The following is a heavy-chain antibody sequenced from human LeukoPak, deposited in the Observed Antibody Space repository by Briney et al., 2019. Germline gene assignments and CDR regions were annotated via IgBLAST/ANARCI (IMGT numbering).Heavy chain of an antibody. J-gene: IGHJ4*02. CDR2: IRSKANSYAT. CDR3: TRREYYYDSSYTEYYFDY. V-gene: IGHV3-73*01. Sequence: PGGSLRLSCAASGFTFSGSAMHWVRQASGKGLEWVGRIRSKANSYATAYAASVKGRFTISRDDSKNTAYLQMNSLKTEDTAVYYCTRREYYYDSSYTEYYFDYWGQGTLVTVSS. D-gene: IGHD3-22*01. CDR1: GFTFSGSA.